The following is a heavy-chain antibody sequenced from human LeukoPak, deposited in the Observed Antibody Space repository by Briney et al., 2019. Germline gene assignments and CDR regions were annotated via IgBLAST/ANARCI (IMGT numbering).Heavy chain of an antibody. CDR3: AREGNGLLSKDLDY. D-gene: IGHD2-15*01. J-gene: IGHJ4*02. CDR2: INPRDGGT. Sequence: GASVKVSRKGSGYTFTDYYLHWVRQAPGQGLEWVGYINPRDGGTSSPPNFRGRVTMTTDASSSTVYMELSRLTSDDTAIYYCAREGNGLLSKDLDYWGQGILVTVSS. CDR1: GYTFTDYY. V-gene: IGHV1-2*02.